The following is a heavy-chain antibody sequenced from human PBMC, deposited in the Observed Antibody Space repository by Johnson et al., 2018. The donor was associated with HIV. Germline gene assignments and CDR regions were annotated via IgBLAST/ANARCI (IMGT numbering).Heavy chain of an antibody. CDR2: ISYDGSNK. CDR3: AKAVAARPQGNDGAFDI. J-gene: IGHJ3*02. D-gene: IGHD6-6*01. Sequence: QMLLVESGGGVVQPGRSLRLSCAASGFTFSSYGMHWVRQAPGKGLEWVAVISYDGSNKYYADSVKGRFTISRDNSKNTLYLQMNSLRAEDTAVYYCAKAVAARPQGNDGAFDIWGQGTMVTVSS. CDR1: GFTFSSYG. V-gene: IGHV3-30*18.